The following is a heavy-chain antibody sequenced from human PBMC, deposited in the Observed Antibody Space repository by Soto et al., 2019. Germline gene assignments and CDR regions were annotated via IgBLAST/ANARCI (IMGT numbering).Heavy chain of an antibody. V-gene: IGHV3-49*03. CDR1: GFTFDDYA. J-gene: IGHJ3*01. D-gene: IGHD2-2*01. CDR2: IRSKAYGETT. Sequence: SLRLSCTASGFTFDDYAISWFRQAPGKGLEWVGFIRSKAYGETTEYAASLKGRFTISRDDSQSIAYLQMNSLKTEDTAVYFCTREVPLGSISFDVWGQGTMVTV. CDR3: TREVPLGSISFDV.